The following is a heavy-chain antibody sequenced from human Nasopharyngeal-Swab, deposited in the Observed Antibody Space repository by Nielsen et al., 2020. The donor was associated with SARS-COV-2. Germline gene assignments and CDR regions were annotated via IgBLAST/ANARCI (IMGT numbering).Heavy chain of an antibody. D-gene: IGHD7-27*01. J-gene: IGHJ4*02. V-gene: IGHV3-74*01. CDR1: GFSVSSCS. CDR2: INHDGSRT. Sequence: GGSLRLSCAASGFSVSSCSMSWVRQAPGKGLVWVSRINHDGSRTGYADSVKGRFTISRDNAKNTVYLQMNSLRAEDTAVYYGARAFDKTGDWGQGSLVTVSS. CDR3: ARAFDKTGD.